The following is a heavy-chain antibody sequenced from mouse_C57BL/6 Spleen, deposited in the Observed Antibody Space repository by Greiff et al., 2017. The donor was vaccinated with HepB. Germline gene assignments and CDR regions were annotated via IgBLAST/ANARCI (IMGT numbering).Heavy chain of an antibody. V-gene: IGHV5-17*01. CDR3: AKGTTGVDWYFDV. CDR1: GFTFSDYG. J-gene: IGHJ1*03. D-gene: IGHD1-1*01. CDR2: ISSGSSTI. Sequence: EVQGVESGGGLVKPGGSLKLSCAASGFTFSDYGMHWVRQAPEKGLEWVAYISSGSSTIYYADTVKGRFTISRDNAKNTLFLQMTSLRSEDTAMYYCAKGTTGVDWYFDVWGTGTTVTVSS.